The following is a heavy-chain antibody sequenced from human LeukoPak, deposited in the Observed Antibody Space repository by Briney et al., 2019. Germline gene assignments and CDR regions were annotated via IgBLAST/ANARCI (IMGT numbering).Heavy chain of an antibody. Sequence: SETLSLTCTVSGVSISSSSYYWGWIRQPPGKGLEWIGSIYYSGSTYYNPSLKSRVTISVDTSKNQFSLKLSSVTAADTAVYYCARNGGAAAVEMLDFDYWGQGTLVTVSS. J-gene: IGHJ4*02. CDR2: IYYSGST. CDR3: ARNGGAAAVEMLDFDY. V-gene: IGHV4-39*01. D-gene: IGHD6-13*01. CDR1: GVSISSSSYY.